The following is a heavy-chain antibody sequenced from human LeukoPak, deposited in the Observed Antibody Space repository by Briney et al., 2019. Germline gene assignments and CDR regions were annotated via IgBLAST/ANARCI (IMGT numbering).Heavy chain of an antibody. CDR3: ARGIAVAGRVDY. CDR1: GFTFSSYS. J-gene: IGHJ4*02. V-gene: IGHV3-21*01. Sequence: GGSLRLSRAASGFTFSSYSMNWVRQAPGKGLEWVSSISSSSSYIYYADSVKGRFTISRDNAKNSLYLQMNSLRAEDTAVYYCARGIAVAGRVDYWGQGTLVTVSS. D-gene: IGHD6-19*01. CDR2: ISSSSSYI.